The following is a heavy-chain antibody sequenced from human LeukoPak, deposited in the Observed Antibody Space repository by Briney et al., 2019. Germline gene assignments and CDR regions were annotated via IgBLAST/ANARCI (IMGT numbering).Heavy chain of an antibody. CDR2: IRSKAYGETP. D-gene: IGHD2-15*01. CDR3: ARVGAWGYCSGGTCYSDY. V-gene: IGHV3-49*04. Sequence: GGSLRLSCTASGFTFGDYAVNWGRQAPGKGLGWVGFIRSKAYGETPEYAASVKGRFTISRDDSKSIAYLQMNSLKTEDTAVYYCARVGAWGYCSGGTCYSDYWGQGTLVTVSS. J-gene: IGHJ4*02. CDR1: GFTFGDYA.